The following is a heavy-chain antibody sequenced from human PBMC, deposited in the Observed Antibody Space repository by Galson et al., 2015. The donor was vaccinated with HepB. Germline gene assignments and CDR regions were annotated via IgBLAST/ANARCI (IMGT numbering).Heavy chain of an antibody. J-gene: IGHJ6*03. D-gene: IGHD2-15*01. CDR1: GFSFSSYS. CDR3: ARDISDIVVVYYMDV. Sequence: SLRLSCAASGFSFSSYSMNWVRQAPGKGLEWISYISSGSSTMYYADSVKGRFTISRDTAKNSLYLQMNSLRAEDTAVYYCARDISDIVVVYYMDVWGKGTMVTVSS. V-gene: IGHV3-48*01. CDR2: ISSGSSTM.